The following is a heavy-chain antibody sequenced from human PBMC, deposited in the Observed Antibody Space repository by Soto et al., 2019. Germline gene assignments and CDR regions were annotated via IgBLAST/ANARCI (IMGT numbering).Heavy chain of an antibody. CDR1: GYSFTSYD. D-gene: IGHD3-22*01. V-gene: IGHV1-8*01. J-gene: IGHJ4*02. CDR3: AREKSSGYYYDY. Sequence: QVQLVQSGAEVKKPGASVKVSCKASGYSFTSYDINWVRQATGQGLEWMGWMNPNSGNTAYAQKFQGRVTMTRNTSISTAYMELSSLRSEDTAVYYCAREKSSGYYYDYWGQGTLVTVSS. CDR2: MNPNSGNT.